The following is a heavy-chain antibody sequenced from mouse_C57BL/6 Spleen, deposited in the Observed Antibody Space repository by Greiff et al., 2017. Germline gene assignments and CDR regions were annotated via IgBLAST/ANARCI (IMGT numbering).Heavy chain of an antibody. D-gene: IGHD2-1*01. CDR2: IYPGSGST. Sequence: QVQLQQPGAELVKPGASVKMSCKASGYTFTSYWITWVKQRPGQGLEWIGDIYPGSGSTNYNEKFKSKDTLTVDTSSSTAYMQLSSLTSEDSAVYYCAREGYGNYEGYFDYWGQGTTLTVSS. V-gene: IGHV1-55*01. CDR1: GYTFTSYW. CDR3: AREGYGNYEGYFDY. J-gene: IGHJ2*01.